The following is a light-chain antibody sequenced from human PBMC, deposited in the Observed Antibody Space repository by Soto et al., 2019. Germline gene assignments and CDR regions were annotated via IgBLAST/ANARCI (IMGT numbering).Light chain of an antibody. J-gene: IGKJ1*01. CDR1: QSISSW. CDR3: QQYNSFPT. CDR2: KAS. V-gene: IGKV1-5*03. Sequence: DIQMTQSPSTLSASVGDRVTITCRASQSISSWLAWYQQKPGKAPKLLIYKASSLESGVPSRFSGSGSGTEFTLTISSRQPDYFATYYCQQYNSFPTCGQGPKVEIK.